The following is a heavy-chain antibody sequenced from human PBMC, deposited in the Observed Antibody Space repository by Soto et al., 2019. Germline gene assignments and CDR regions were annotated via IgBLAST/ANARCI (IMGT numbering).Heavy chain of an antibody. CDR1: GFTFSNYA. CDR2: ISGSGGST. CDR3: ARDPTYFYDSSGYYDY. J-gene: IGHJ4*02. D-gene: IGHD3-22*01. Sequence: GGSLRLSCAASGFTFSNYAMSWVRQAPGKGLEWVAAISGSGGSTFYADSVKGRFTVSRDNSKNTLYVQMNSLRAEDTAVYYCARDPTYFYDSSGYYDYWGQGTLVTVSS. V-gene: IGHV3-23*01.